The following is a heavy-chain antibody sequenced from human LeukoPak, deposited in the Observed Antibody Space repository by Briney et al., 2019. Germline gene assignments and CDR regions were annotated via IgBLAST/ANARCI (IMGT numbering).Heavy chain of an antibody. V-gene: IGHV4-61*01. D-gene: IGHD2-2*02. Sequence: SETLSLTCTVSGGSVSSGNYYWSWIRQPPGKGLEWMGYIYYSGSTNYNPSLKSRVTISVDTSKNQFSLKLSSVTAADTAVYYCARSYCSSTSCYNYFDYWGQGTLVTVSS. CDR1: GGSVSSGNYY. CDR3: ARSYCSSTSCYNYFDY. CDR2: IYYSGST. J-gene: IGHJ4*02.